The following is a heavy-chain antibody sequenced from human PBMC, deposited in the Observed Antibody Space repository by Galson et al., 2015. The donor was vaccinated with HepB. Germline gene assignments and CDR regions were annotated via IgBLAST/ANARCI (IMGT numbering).Heavy chain of an antibody. Sequence: SGAEVKEPGESLKISCKGSGYTFTTYRIGWVRQMPGKGLEWMGIIYPGDSDTKYRPSFRDHVTISADKSISTAYLQWNSLEASDTGMYFCARRRSLGSNYYPFDAFDLWGQGTMVTVSP. CDR2: IYPGDSDT. D-gene: IGHD3-10*01. V-gene: IGHV5-51*01. CDR1: GYTFTTYR. J-gene: IGHJ3*01. CDR3: ARRRSLGSNYYPFDAFDL.